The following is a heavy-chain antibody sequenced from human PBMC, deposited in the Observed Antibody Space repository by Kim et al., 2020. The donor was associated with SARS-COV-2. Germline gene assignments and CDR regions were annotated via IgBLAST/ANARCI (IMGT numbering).Heavy chain of an antibody. CDR2: IKQDGSES. J-gene: IGHJ4*02. V-gene: IGHV3-7*05. D-gene: IGHD3-16*01. CDR3: ARDWGDY. CDR1: GFTFYDYW. Sequence: GGSLRLSCVGSGFTFYDYWMNWVRLAPGKGLEWVAVIKQDGSESYYVDSVRGRFTISRDNAENSFYLQMNSLRADDTAVYYCARDWGDYWGQGTLVTVSS.